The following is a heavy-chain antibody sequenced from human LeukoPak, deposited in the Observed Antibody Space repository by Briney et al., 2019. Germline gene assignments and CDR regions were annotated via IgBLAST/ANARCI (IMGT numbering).Heavy chain of an antibody. J-gene: IGHJ6*03. CDR1: GFTFSSYG. Sequence: PGGSLRLSCAASGFTFSSYGTSWVRQAPGKGLEWVSSISGSGGSTFYADSVKGRFTISRDNSKNTLYLQMNSLRAEDTAVYYCAKSATVTTWSYYYYMDVWGKGTTVTISS. CDR2: ISGSGGST. D-gene: IGHD4-17*01. V-gene: IGHV3-23*01. CDR3: AKSATVTTWSYYYYMDV.